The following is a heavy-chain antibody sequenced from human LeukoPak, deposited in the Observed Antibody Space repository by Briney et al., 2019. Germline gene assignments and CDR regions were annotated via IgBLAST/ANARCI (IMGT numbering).Heavy chain of an antibody. J-gene: IGHJ4*02. CDR1: GFTFSSYS. CDR2: ISSSSSYI. V-gene: IGHV3-21*01. Sequence: PGGSLRLSCAASGFTFSSYSMNWVRQAPGKGLEWVSSISSSSSYIYYADSVKGRFTISRDNAKNSLYLQMNSLRAEDTAVYYCARGGYDFWSGYSNGWDQGTLVTVSS. CDR3: ARGGYDFWSGYSNG. D-gene: IGHD3-3*01.